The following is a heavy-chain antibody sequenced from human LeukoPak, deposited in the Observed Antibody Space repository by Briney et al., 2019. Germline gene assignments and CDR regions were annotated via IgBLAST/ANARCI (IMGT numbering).Heavy chain of an antibody. Sequence: PSETLSLTCTVSGGSISSYYWSWIRQSPGKGLEWIGYIYSSGSTNYNPSLKSRVTMSVDTSKNQFSLKVSSVTAADTAVYYCARLSSLANIAARGRTWLDPWGQGSLVTVSS. CDR3: ARLSSLANIAARGRTWLDP. D-gene: IGHD6-6*01. V-gene: IGHV4-59*01. CDR2: IYSSGST. J-gene: IGHJ5*02. CDR1: GGSISSYY.